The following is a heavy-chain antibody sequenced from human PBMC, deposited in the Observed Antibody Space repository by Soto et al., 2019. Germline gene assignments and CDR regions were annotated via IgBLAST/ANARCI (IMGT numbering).Heavy chain of an antibody. CDR3: AKGTAVTTGDMAY. D-gene: IGHD4-17*01. CDR2: LTGSGDST. V-gene: IGHV3-23*01. J-gene: IGHJ4*02. Sequence: EVQLLESGGGLVQPGGSLRLSCAASGFTFSSFAMTWVRQAPGKGLEWVSSLTGSGDSTYYADSVKGRFTISRDNSKKTLYLKMNSPRADDTALYYWAKGTAVTTGDMAYWGQGTLVPVSS. CDR1: GFTFSSFA.